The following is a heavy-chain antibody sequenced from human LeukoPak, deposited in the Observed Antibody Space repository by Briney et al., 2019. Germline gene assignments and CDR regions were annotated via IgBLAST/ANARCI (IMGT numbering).Heavy chain of an antibody. CDR3: ARRNPYGSGSYDY. CDR2: ISSRSDYI. D-gene: IGHD3-10*01. J-gene: IGHJ4*02. V-gene: IGHV3-21*01. Sequence: GGSLRLSCAASGFTFSSYSMNWVRQAPGKGLEGVSSISSRSDYIYYADSVKGRLTISRDNAKNSLYLQMNSLTAEDTAVYYCARRNPYGSGSYDYWGQGTLVAVSS. CDR1: GFTFSSYS.